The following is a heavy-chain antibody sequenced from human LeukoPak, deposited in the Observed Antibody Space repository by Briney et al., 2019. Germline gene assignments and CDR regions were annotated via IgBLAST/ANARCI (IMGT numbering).Heavy chain of an antibody. Sequence: GGSLRLSCAASGFTVSSNYMNWVRQAPGKGLEWVSVIYSGGSTNYADSVKGRFTISRDNSKNTLYLQMDSLRGEDTAIYYCAKDPPTVVANAFHIWGQGTMVTVSS. CDR2: IYSGGST. CDR1: GFTVSSNY. V-gene: IGHV3-53*01. D-gene: IGHD4-17*01. CDR3: AKDPPTVVANAFHI. J-gene: IGHJ3*02.